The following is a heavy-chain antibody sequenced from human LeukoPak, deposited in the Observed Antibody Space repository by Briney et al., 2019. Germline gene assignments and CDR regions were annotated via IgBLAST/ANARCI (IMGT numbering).Heavy chain of an antibody. CDR1: GFTFSSYV. CDR2: ISGSGGST. V-gene: IGHV3-23*01. CDR3: AKSHDSSGSDY. J-gene: IGHJ4*02. Sequence: GGSLRLSCAASGFTFSSYVMSWVRQAPGQGLEWVSAISGSGGSTYYADSVKGRFTISRDNSKNTLYMQMNSLRAEDTAVYYCAKSHDSSGSDYWGQGTLVTVSS. D-gene: IGHD3-22*01.